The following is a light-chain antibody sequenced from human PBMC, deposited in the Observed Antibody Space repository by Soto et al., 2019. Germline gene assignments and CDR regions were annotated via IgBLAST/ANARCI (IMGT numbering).Light chain of an antibody. CDR1: GSDVGCYNY. CDR2: EVT. J-gene: IGLJ1*01. V-gene: IGLV2-14*01. Sequence: QSVVTQPDSVSGSPGQSITISCTGTGSDVGCYNYVSWYQQHPGKAPKLMIYEVTNRPSGVSNRFSGSKSGNTASLTIAGLQADDEADYYCSTFGGSGVFGTGTKVTVL. CDR3: STFGGSGV.